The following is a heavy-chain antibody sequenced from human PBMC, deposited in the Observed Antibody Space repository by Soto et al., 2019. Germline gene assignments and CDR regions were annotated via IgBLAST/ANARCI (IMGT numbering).Heavy chain of an antibody. CDR3: ARHVEMATISDAFDI. D-gene: IGHD5-12*01. CDR2: IYPGDSDT. CDR1: GYSFTSYW. J-gene: IGHJ3*02. Sequence: PVESLKISCKGSGYSFTSYWIGWVRQMPGKGLEWMGIIYPGDSDTRYSPSFQGQVTISADKSISTAYLQWSSLKASDTAMYYCARHVEMATISDAFDIWGQGTMVTVSS. V-gene: IGHV5-51*01.